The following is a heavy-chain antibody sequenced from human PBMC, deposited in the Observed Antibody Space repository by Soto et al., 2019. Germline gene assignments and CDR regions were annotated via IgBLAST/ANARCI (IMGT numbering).Heavy chain of an antibody. V-gene: IGHV1-18*01. CDR3: GREGQHLAQEDYYQLYGMEV. CDR2: MGAHSGHT. CDR1: GYNFTRFG. J-gene: IGHJ6*02. Sequence: QFQLVQSGAEVKKPGASVKVSCKASGYNFTRFGISWVRQAPGHGLEWMGWMGAHSGHTRQAQKLQGRLPMATDASMNTVYIGLRSLTSDDAALYYCGREGQHLAQEDYYQLYGMEVWGQGTTVIVSS. D-gene: IGHD6-13*01.